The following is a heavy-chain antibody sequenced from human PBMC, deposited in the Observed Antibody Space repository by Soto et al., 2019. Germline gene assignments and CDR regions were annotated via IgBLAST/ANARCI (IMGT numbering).Heavy chain of an antibody. V-gene: IGHV4-59*01. J-gene: IGHJ5*02. CDR1: GGSISSYY. CDR2: IYYSGST. Sequence: SETLSLTCTVSGGSISSYYWSWIRQPPGKGLEWIGYIYYSGSTNYNPSLKSRVTISVDTSKNQFSLKLSSVTAADTAVYYCARDEYSSSWYRFDPWGQGTLVTVSS. CDR3: ARDEYSSSWYRFDP. D-gene: IGHD6-13*01.